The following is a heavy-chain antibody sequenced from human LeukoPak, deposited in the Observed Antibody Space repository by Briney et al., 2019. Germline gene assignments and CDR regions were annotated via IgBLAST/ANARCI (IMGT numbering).Heavy chain of an antibody. V-gene: IGHV3-30-3*01. Sequence: GGSLRLSCAASGFTFSNYAMHWVRQAPGKGLEWVAVISYDGSNKSYGDSVKGRFTLSRDNSKNALYLQMNYLRAEDSAVYYCARGPAEFDSWGQGTLVTVSS. D-gene: IGHD2-2*01. CDR1: GFTFSNYA. J-gene: IGHJ4*02. CDR2: ISYDGSNK. CDR3: ARGPAEFDS.